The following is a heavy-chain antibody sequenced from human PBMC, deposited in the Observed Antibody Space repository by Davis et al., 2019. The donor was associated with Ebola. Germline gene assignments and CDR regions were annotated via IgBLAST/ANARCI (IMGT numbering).Heavy chain of an antibody. D-gene: IGHD6-19*01. CDR2: TSFDGYSK. J-gene: IGHJ5*02. Sequence: CSFTFSNTIIHWVRQAPGAGLEWVAATSFDGYSKYYANSVRGRFTISRDMSETTVSLHMDSLTSEDTAVYYCAAEAGTSGRCGWFDPWGQGTLVTVSS. CDR3: AAEAGTSGRCGWFDP. CDR1: SFTFSNTI. V-gene: IGHV3-30*03.